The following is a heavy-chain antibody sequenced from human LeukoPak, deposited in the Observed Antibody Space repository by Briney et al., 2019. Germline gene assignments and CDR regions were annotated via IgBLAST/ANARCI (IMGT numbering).Heavy chain of an antibody. Sequence: PGGSLRLSCAASGFTFSSYSMNWVRQAPGKGLEWVSSISSSSSYIYYADSVKGRFTISRDNAKNSLCLQMNSLRAEDTAVYYCARDPGRFLEWLFDYYMDVWGKGTTVTVSS. CDR1: GFTFSSYS. D-gene: IGHD3-3*01. J-gene: IGHJ6*03. CDR2: ISSSSSYI. CDR3: ARDPGRFLEWLFDYYMDV. V-gene: IGHV3-21*01.